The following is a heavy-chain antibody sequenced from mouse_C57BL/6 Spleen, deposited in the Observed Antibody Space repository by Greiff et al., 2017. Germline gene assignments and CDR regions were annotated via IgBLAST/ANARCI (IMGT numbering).Heavy chain of an antibody. CDR3: ARDYDYDERFAY. V-gene: IGHV1-64*01. CDR1: GYTFTSYW. J-gene: IGHJ3*01. CDR2: IHPNSGST. D-gene: IGHD2-4*01. Sequence: VQLQQPGAELVKPGASVKLSCKASGYTFTSYWMHWVKQRPGQGLEWIGMIHPNSGSTNYNEKFKSKATLTVDKSSSTAYMQLSRLTSEDSAVYYCARDYDYDERFAYWGQGTLVTVSA.